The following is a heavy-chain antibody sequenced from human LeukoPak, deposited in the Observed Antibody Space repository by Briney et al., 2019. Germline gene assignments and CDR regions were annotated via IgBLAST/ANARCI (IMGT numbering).Heavy chain of an antibody. CDR2: ISAYNGNT. Sequence: GASVKVSCKASGYTFTSYAMNWVRQAPGQGLEWMGWISAYNGNTNYAQKLQGRVTMTTDTSTSTAYMELRSLRSDDTAVYYCARDHPGSHPDYWGQGTLVTVSS. CDR1: GYTFTSYA. J-gene: IGHJ4*02. V-gene: IGHV1-18*01. CDR3: ARDHPGSHPDY.